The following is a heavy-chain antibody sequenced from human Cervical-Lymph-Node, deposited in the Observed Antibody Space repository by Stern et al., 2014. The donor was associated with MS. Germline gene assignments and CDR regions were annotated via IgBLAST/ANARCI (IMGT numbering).Heavy chain of an antibody. D-gene: IGHD1-1*01. Sequence: VQLVESGAEVKKPGESLKISCKGSGYTFTNNWIAWVRQMPGKGLEWMGLIFPDDSDIRYSPSLQGQVTIPPDKPISTASRRWSSLKAAASAVYYGARHPPRRKWDDPNYGMDVWGQGTTVTVSS. CDR1: GYTFTNNW. CDR2: IFPDDSDI. V-gene: IGHV5-51*04. CDR3: ARHPPRRKWDDPNYGMDV. J-gene: IGHJ6*02.